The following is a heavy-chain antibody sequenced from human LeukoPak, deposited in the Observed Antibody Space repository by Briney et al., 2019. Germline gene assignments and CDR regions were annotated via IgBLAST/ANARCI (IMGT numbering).Heavy chain of an antibody. CDR2: INHSGST. J-gene: IGHJ4*02. Sequence: SETLSLTCTVSGGSVSSSYYWGWIRQPPGKGLEWIGEINHSGSTNYNPSLKSRVTISVDTSKNQFSLKLSSVTAADTAVYYCARGPAADNRDYWGQGTLVTVSS. V-gene: IGHV4-34*01. D-gene: IGHD6-13*01. CDR1: GGSVSSSYY. CDR3: ARGPAADNRDY.